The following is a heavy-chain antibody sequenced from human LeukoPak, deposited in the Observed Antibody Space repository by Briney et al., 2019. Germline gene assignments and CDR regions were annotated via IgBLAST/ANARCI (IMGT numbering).Heavy chain of an antibody. V-gene: IGHV3-15*01. D-gene: IGHD5-12*01. CDR3: TTDVATVNDY. J-gene: IGHJ4*02. CDR1: GFLFSNAR. Sequence: GGSLTLPCTASGFLFSNARMSGARRAPGRGLEGVGRIKSKTDGGTTDYAAPVKGRFTISRDDSKNTLYLQMNSLKTEDTAVYYCTTDVATVNDYWGQGTLVTVYS. CDR2: IKSKTDGGTT.